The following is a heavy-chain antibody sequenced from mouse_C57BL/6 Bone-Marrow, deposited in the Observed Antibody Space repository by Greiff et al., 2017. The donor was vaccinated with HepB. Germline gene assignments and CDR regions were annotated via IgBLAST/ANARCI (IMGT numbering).Heavy chain of an antibody. Sequence: QVQLQQSGPELVKPGASVKISCKASGYAFSSSWMNWVKQRPGKGLEWIGRIYPGDGDTNYNGKFKGKATLTADKSSSTAYMQLSSLTSEDSAVYCCARSVLTGTFAYWGQGTLVTVSA. CDR2: IYPGDGDT. J-gene: IGHJ3*01. D-gene: IGHD4-1*01. CDR3: ARSVLTGTFAY. V-gene: IGHV1-82*01. CDR1: GYAFSSSW.